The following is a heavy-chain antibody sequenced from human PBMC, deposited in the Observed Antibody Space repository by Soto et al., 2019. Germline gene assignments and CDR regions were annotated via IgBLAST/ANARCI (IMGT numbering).Heavy chain of an antibody. CDR3: TTGLGDGYYYYYGMDV. CDR2: IKSKSDGGTT. CDR1: GFTFSNAW. Sequence: EVQLVESGGGLVKPGGSLRLSCAASGFTFSNAWMTWVRQAPGKGLEWVGHIKSKSDGGTTDYAAPVKGRFTISRDDSKNTLFLQMNSLKTEDTAVYYCTTGLGDGYYYYYGMDVWGQGTTVTVSS. J-gene: IGHJ6*02. V-gene: IGHV3-15*05. D-gene: IGHD3-16*01.